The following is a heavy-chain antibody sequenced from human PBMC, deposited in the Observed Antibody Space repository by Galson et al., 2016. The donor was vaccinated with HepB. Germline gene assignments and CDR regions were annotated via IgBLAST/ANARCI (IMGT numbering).Heavy chain of an antibody. CDR1: GFTFSSYW. J-gene: IGHJ3*01. CDR3: AKGGRDTSGYEN. CDR2: IKEDGSEE. V-gene: IGHV3-7*01. D-gene: IGHD3-22*01. Sequence: SLRLSCAASGFTFSSYWMSWVRQAPGKGLEWEANIKEDGSEEYYVDSVKGRFTISRDNAKNSLYLQMNRLRAEDTAVYYCAKGGRDTSGYENWGQGTVVTVSS.